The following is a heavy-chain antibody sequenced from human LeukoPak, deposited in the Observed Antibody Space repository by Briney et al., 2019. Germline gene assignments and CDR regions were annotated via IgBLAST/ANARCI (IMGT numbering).Heavy chain of an antibody. CDR2: ISAYNGNT. V-gene: IGHV1-18*01. J-gene: IGHJ5*02. CDR3: ARDVSSSFGGNWFDP. Sequence: GASVKVSCKASGYTFTSYGMSWVRQAPGQGLEWMGWISAYNGNTNYAQKLQGRVTMTTDTSTSTAYMELRSLRSDDTAVYYCARDVSSSFGGNWFDPWGQGSLVTVSS. CDR1: GYTFTSYG. D-gene: IGHD6-13*01.